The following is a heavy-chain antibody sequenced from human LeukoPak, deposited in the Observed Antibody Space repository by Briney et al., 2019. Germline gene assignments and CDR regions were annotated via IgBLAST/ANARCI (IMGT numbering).Heavy chain of an antibody. CDR3: ARVFCSSTSCQKTFDY. D-gene: IGHD2-2*01. J-gene: IGHJ4*02. CDR1: GGSISSYY. V-gene: IGHV4-59*01. CDR2: IYYNGRT. Sequence: SETLSLTCSASGGSISSYYWSWIRQPPGKGLEWIGYIYYNGRTHYNPSLESRVTISVDTSKNQFSLQLHSVTAADTAVYYCARVFCSSTSCQKTFDYWGRGSLVTVSS.